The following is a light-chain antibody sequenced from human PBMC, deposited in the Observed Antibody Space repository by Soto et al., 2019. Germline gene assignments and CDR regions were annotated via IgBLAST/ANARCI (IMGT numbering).Light chain of an antibody. Sequence: EIVLTQSPGTLSLSPGERATLSCRASQSVRSSYLAWNQQKPGQAPRLLIYCASSRATGIPDRISGSGSGTDFSLTISRLEPEDFAVYYCQQYGSSTGTFGQGTKV. CDR2: CAS. CDR3: QQYGSSTGT. J-gene: IGKJ1*01. CDR1: QSVRSSY. V-gene: IGKV3-20*01.